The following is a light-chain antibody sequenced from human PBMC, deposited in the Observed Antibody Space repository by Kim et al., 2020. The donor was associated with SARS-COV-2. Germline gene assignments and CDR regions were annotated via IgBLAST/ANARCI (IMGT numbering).Light chain of an antibody. CDR3: MSRDTDGPHNYV. V-gene: IGLV3-19*01. CDR1: SLRSYF. Sequence: SSELTQDPAVSVALGQTVRITCQGDSLRSYFASWYQQKPGQAPLLVIYGKTNRTSGIPDRFSGSSSGRTASLTITGTQAEDEADYYCMSRDTDGPHNYVFGPGTKVTVL. J-gene: IGLJ1*01. CDR2: GKT.